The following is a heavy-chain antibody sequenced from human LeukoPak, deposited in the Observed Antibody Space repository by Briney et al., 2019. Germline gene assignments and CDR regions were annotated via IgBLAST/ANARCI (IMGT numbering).Heavy chain of an antibody. CDR1: GYTFKNYD. V-gene: IGHV1-8*02. Sequence: ASVKVSCKXSGYTFKNYDINWVRQATGQGLEWMGRMNPNSGNTGFSQKFQDRVSMTRDTSINTAYMELTSLRSGDTAVYYCARATPGGLHGYSFDYWGQGTVVTVYS. CDR2: MNPNSGNT. D-gene: IGHD5-24*01. CDR3: ARATPGGLHGYSFDY. J-gene: IGHJ4*02.